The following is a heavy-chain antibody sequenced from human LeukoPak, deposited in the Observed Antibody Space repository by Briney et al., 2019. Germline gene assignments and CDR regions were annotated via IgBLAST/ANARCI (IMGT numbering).Heavy chain of an antibody. D-gene: IGHD1-1*01. J-gene: IGHJ4*02. Sequence: HPGGSLRLSCAASGFTFSSSWVHWVRQAPGQGLVWVSRINGDGTTINYADSVKGRFTISRDNAKNTLYLQMNSLRPEDTAVYYCATAGAFYFENWGQGTLVTASS. CDR3: ATAGAFYFEN. CDR1: GFTFSSSW. CDR2: INGDGTTI. V-gene: IGHV3-74*01.